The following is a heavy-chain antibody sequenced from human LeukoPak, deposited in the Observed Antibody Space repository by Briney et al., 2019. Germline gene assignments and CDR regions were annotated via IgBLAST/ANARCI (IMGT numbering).Heavy chain of an antibody. CDR3: ARVEEGYGSGRRENYYYYYMDV. CDR2: IYYSGST. V-gene: IGHV4-39*07. Sequence: SETLSLTCTVSGGSISSSSYYWGWIRQPPRKGLEWIGSIYYSGSTYYNPSLKSRVTISVDTSKNQFSLKLSSVTAADTAVYYCARVEEGYGSGRRENYYYYYMDVWGKGTTVTISS. CDR1: GGSISSSSYY. D-gene: IGHD3-10*01. J-gene: IGHJ6*03.